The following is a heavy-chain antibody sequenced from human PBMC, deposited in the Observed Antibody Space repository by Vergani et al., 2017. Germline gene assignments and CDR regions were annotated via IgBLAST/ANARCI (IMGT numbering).Heavy chain of an antibody. J-gene: IGHJ6*02. CDR3: AREDPLYDFGGGGMDV. V-gene: IGHV3-33*01. D-gene: IGHD3-3*01. CDR2: IWYDGSNK. CDR1: GFTFSSYG. Sequence: QVQLVESGGGVVQPGRSLRLSCAASGFTFSSYGMHWVRQAPGKGLEWVALIWYDGSNKYYANSVKGRFTISRDNSKNTLYLQMNSLRAEDTAVYYYAREDPLYDFGGGGMDVWGQGTTVTVSS.